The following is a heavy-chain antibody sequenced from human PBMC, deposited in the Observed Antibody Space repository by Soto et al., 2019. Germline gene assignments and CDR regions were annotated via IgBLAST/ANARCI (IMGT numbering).Heavy chain of an antibody. J-gene: IGHJ4*02. Sequence: QVQLVQSGAEVKKPGASVKVSCKAYGYAFTSNHISWVRQAPGQRPEWMGWVNIYSCDTNYAEKLRGRVTMTTDTSTSTAYMELTSLRSDATAVYYCASADYGYEDYWGQGTPVTVSS. D-gene: IGHD4-17*01. CDR2: VNIYSCDT. V-gene: IGHV1-18*01. CDR1: GYAFTSNH. CDR3: ASADYGYEDY.